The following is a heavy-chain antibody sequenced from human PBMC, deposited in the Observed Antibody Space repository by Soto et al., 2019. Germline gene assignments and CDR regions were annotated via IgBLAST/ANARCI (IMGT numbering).Heavy chain of an antibody. CDR2: IYYSEST. CDR3: ARPLYSYGPMDV. Sequence: SETLSLTCTVSGGSVSSGSYYWSWIRQPPGKGLEWIGYIYYSESTNYNPSLKSRVTISVDTSKNQFSLKLSSVTAADTAVYYCARPLYSYGPMDVWGQGTTVTVSS. J-gene: IGHJ6*02. D-gene: IGHD5-18*01. CDR1: GGSVSSGSYY. V-gene: IGHV4-61*01.